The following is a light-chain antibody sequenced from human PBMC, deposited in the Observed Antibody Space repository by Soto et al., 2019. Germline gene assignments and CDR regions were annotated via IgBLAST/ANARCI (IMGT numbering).Light chain of an antibody. CDR2: GAS. V-gene: IGKV3-15*01. CDR3: QQYNNWPLN. Sequence: EIVLTQSPGTLSLSPGERATLSCRASQSVSSSYLAWYQQKPGQAPRLLIYGASTRATGIPARVSGSGSGTEFTLTISSLQPEDFAVYYCQQYNNWPLNFGGGTKV. CDR1: QSVSSSY. J-gene: IGKJ4*01.